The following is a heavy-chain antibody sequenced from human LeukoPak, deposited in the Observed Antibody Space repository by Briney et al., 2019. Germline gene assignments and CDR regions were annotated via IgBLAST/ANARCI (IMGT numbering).Heavy chain of an antibody. J-gene: IGHJ3*02. Sequence: GGSLRLSCAASGFTFSSHWLSWVRQAPGKGLEWVANIKQDGSEKYYVDSVKGRFTISRDNAKNSLYLQMNSLRADDTAVYYCARGQWLAPGSAFDIWGQGTMVTVSS. CDR1: GFTFSSHW. V-gene: IGHV3-7*01. CDR2: IKQDGSEK. CDR3: ARGQWLAPGSAFDI. D-gene: IGHD6-19*01.